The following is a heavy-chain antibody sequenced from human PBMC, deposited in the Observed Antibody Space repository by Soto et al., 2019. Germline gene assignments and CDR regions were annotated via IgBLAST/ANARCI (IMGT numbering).Heavy chain of an antibody. V-gene: IGHV3-21*01. CDR1: GFTFSSYS. Sequence: EVQLVESGGGLVKPGGSLRLSCAASGFTFSSYSMNWVRQAPGKGLEWVSSISSSSSYIYYADSVKGRFTISRDNAKNSLYLQMNSLRAEDTAVYYCARDNGGYSGLSQDYFDYWGQGTLVTVSS. D-gene: IGHD5-12*01. J-gene: IGHJ4*02. CDR2: ISSSSSYI. CDR3: ARDNGGYSGLSQDYFDY.